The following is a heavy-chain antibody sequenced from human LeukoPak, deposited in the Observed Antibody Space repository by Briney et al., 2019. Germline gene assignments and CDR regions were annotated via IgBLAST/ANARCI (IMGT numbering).Heavy chain of an antibody. CDR1: GGSISSSSHY. V-gene: IGHV4-39*07. CDR3: ATTTIRFGY. J-gene: IGHJ4*02. D-gene: IGHD1-26*01. CDR2: ISNSGST. Sequence: PSETLSLTCTVSGGSISSSSHYWGWIRQPPGKGLEWIGSISNSGSTYYNPSLKSRVTISVDTSNNQFSLKLSSVTAADTAVYYCATTTIRFGYWGQGTLVTVSS.